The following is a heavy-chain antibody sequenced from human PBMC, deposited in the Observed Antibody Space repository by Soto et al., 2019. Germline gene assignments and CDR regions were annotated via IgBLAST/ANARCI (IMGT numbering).Heavy chain of an antibody. J-gene: IGHJ6*04. CDR2: IIRIFGTA. CDR1: GGTFSSYA. V-gene: IGHV1-69*12. CDR3: ARNAYSVSTSCYSDSWSVMDG. Sequence: QVQLVQSGAEVKKPGSSVKVSCKASGGTFSSYAISWVRQAPGQGLEWMGGIIRIFGTANYAQKVQGRDTTTADECTRTAYMVLSSLSCEETAVYYFARNAYSVSTSCYSDSWSVMDGWGAWTTVTVSS. D-gene: IGHD2-2*02.